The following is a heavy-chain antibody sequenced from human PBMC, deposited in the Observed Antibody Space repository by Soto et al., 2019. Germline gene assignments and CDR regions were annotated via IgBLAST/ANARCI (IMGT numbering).Heavy chain of an antibody. CDR2: LYYSGSS. CDR1: RGSISRYY. CDR3: VGSPGGLGWFDP. V-gene: IGHV4-59*08. Sequence: QVQLQESGPRLVKPSETLSLTCTASRGSISRYYFSWIRQPPGKGLEWIGYLYYSGSSTYNPSLRSRVTISVDTPKNQISLKLNSVTAADTAVYFCVGSPGGLGWFDPWGLGILVTVSS. D-gene: IGHD6-19*01. J-gene: IGHJ5*02.